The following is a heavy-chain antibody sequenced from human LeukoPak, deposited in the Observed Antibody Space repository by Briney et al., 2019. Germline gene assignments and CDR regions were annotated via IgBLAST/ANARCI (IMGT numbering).Heavy chain of an antibody. D-gene: IGHD3-22*01. CDR2: FDPEDGET. J-gene: IGHJ5*02. Sequence: GASVKVSCKVSGYTLTELSMHWVRQAPGKGLEWMGGFDPEDGETIYAQKFQGRVTMTEDTSTDTAYVELSSLRSEDTAVYYCATVSAGSSAHWFDPWGQGTLVTVSS. CDR3: ATVSAGSSAHWFDP. CDR1: GYTLTELS. V-gene: IGHV1-24*01.